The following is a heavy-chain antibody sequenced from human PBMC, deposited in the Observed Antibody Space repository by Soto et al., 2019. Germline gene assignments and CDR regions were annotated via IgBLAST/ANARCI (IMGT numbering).Heavy chain of an antibody. Sequence: QVTLKESGPVLVKPTETLTLTCTVSGFSLSNARMGVSWIRQPPGKALEWLAHIFSNDEKSYSTSLKSRRTISKDPSKSQVVLTMTNMDPVDTATYYCARNERYGSGSYFMGNWGQGTLVTVSS. D-gene: IGHD3-10*01. CDR3: ARNERYGSGSYFMGN. V-gene: IGHV2-26*01. J-gene: IGHJ4*02. CDR1: GFSLSNARMG. CDR2: IFSNDEK.